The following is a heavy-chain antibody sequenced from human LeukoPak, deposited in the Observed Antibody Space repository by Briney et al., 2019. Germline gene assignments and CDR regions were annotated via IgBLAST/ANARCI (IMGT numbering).Heavy chain of an antibody. CDR2: ITGSGDGT. CDR1: GFTFSTYA. D-gene: IGHD4/OR15-4a*01. CDR3: AKAGLVRGGALDP. J-gene: IGHJ5*02. Sequence: RTGGSLRLSCAASGFTFSTYAMTWVRRAPGKGLEWVSSITGSGDGTSAADSVTGRFSISRDNSKSTLYLQMNSLRVEDTAVYYCAKAGLVRGGALDPWGQGTLVTVSS. V-gene: IGHV3-23*01.